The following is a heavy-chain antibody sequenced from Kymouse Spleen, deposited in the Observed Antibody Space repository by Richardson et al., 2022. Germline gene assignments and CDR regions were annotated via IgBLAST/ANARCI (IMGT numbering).Heavy chain of an antibody. D-gene: IGHD1-7*01. V-gene: IGHV4-34*01. CDR2: INHSGST. J-gene: IGHJ4*02. Sequence: QVQLQQWGAGLLKPSETLSLTCAVYGGSFSGYYWSWIRQPPGKGLEWIGEINHSGSTNYNPSLKSRVTISVDTSKNQFSLKLSSVTAADTAVYYCARLTGTRDYFDYWGQGTLVTVSS. CDR1: GGSFSGYY. CDR3: ARLTGTRDYFDY.